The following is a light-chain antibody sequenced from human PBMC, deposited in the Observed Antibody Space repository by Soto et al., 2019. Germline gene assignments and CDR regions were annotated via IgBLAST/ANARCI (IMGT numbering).Light chain of an antibody. V-gene: IGKV1-39*01. Sequence: DIQLTQSPSSLSASVGYRVTMTCRSSETISTFLNWYQHKPGKAPKLLISAASRLQSGVPPRFSGSGSGTDFTLTINSLRPEDFASYYCQQSYSSSPITFGPGTRLEIK. CDR1: ETISTF. CDR2: AAS. J-gene: IGKJ5*01. CDR3: QQSYSSSPIT.